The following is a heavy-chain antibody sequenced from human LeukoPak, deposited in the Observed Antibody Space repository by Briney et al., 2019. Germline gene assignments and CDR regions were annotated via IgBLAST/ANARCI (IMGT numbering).Heavy chain of an antibody. Sequence: PGGSLRLSCAASGFAFSSYGMHWVRQAPGKGLEWVAVIWYDGSNEWYADSVKGRFTISRDNSKNTLYLQMNSLRAEDTAVYYCARDLEPIGIVGARLGQERFDSWGQGTLVTVSS. V-gene: IGHV3-33*01. CDR1: GFAFSSYG. CDR2: IWYDGSNE. D-gene: IGHD1-26*01. CDR3: ARDLEPIGIVGARLGQERFDS. J-gene: IGHJ4*02.